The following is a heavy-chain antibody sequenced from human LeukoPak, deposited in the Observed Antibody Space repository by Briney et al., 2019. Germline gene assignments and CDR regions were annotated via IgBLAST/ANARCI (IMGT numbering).Heavy chain of an antibody. V-gene: IGHV1-69*05. CDR1: GGTFSSYA. CDR2: IIPIFGTA. D-gene: IGHD5-12*01. Sequence: SVKVSCKASGGTFSSYAISWVRQAPAQGLDWMGGIIPIFGTANYEQKFQGRVTITTDESTGTAYMELSSLRSEDTAVYYCARAAGMATSDLFDYWGQGTLVTVSS. J-gene: IGHJ4*02. CDR3: ARAAGMATSDLFDY.